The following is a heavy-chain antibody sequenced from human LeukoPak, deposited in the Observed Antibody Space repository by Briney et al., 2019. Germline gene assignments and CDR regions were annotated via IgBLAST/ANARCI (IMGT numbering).Heavy chain of an antibody. J-gene: IGHJ5*02. CDR3: ARHSYSSGWARYNWFDP. Sequence: SETLSLTCTVSGGSISSSSYYWGWIRQPPGKGLEWMGSIYYSGSTYYNPSLKSRVTISVDTSKNQFSLKLSSVTAADTAVYYCARHSYSSGWARYNWFDPWGQGTLVTVSS. CDR2: IYYSGST. V-gene: IGHV4-39*01. CDR1: GGSISSSSYY. D-gene: IGHD6-19*01.